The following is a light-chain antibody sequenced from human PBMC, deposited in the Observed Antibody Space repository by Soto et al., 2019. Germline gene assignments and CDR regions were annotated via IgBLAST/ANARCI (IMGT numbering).Light chain of an antibody. CDR1: SSDVVGYNY. J-gene: IGLJ2*01. CDR3: SSYISSSTLHVV. V-gene: IGLV2-14*01. CDR2: EVS. Sequence: QSALTQPASVSGSPGQSITISCSGTSSDVVGYNYVSWYQQHPRKAPKLMIYEVSNRPSGVSNRFSGSKSGNTASLTISGLQAEDEADYYCSSYISSSTLHVVFGGGTKVTVL.